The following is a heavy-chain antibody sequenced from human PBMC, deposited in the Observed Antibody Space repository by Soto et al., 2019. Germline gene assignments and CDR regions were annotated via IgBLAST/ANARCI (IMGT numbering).Heavy chain of an antibody. J-gene: IGHJ5*02. CDR1: GFTFNSYA. CDR2: ISFNGIET. CDR3: ARDIERIRGPHNNSVGLGH. V-gene: IGHV3-30*04. Sequence: WGSLRLSCAASGFTFNSYAMHWVRQAPGQGLEWVAVISFNGIETYYADSVKGRVTISRDNSRNTVFLQMTSLRTEDTAVFYCARDIERIRGPHNNSVGLGHWGQGNMVTVSS. D-gene: IGHD1-1*01.